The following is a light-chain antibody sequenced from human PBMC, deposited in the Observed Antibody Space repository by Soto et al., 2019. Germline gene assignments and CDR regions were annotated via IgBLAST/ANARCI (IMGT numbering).Light chain of an antibody. CDR2: KAS. V-gene: IGKV1-5*03. Sequence: DIQMTQSPSTLSASVGDRVTITCRASQSVSSWLAWYQQRPGNAPNLLIYKASRLESGVPSRFSGSGSGTEFTLTVSSLQPDDFATYYCQQYDSYPLTFGGVTTVEIK. CDR1: QSVSSW. J-gene: IGKJ4*01. CDR3: QQYDSYPLT.